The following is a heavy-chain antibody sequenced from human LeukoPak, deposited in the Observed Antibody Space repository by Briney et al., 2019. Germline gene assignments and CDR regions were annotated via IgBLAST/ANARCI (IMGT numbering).Heavy chain of an antibody. CDR3: ARRSGIPTSLYNYYMDV. V-gene: IGHV4-59*11. CDR1: GGSISSHY. CDR2: IYYSGST. D-gene: IGHD3-3*01. Sequence: PSETLSLTCTVSGGSISSHYWSWIRQPPGKGLEWIGYIYYSGSTNYNPSLKSRVTISVDTSKNQFSLKLSSVTAADTAVYYCARRSGIPTSLYNYYMDVWGKGTTVTVSS. J-gene: IGHJ6*03.